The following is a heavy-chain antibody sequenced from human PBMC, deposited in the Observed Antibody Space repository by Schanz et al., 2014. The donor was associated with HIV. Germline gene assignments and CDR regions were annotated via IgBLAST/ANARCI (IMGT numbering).Heavy chain of an antibody. CDR1: GYTFTGYY. V-gene: IGHV1-2*02. CDR3: ARDQNVISMVRGVMGGVDY. D-gene: IGHD3-10*01. J-gene: IGHJ4*02. CDR2: INPSSGGT. Sequence: QVQLVQSGAEGRKPGASVKVSCTASGYTFTGYYMHWVRQAPGQGLEWMGWINPSSGGTNYAQKVQGRVTMTRDTSISTAYMELRRLRSDDTAVYYCARDQNVISMVRGVMGGVDYWGQGTLVTVSS.